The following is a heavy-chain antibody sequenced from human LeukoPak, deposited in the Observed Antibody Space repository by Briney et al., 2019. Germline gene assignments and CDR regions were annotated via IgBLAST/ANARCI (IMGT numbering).Heavy chain of an antibody. CDR1: GYTFSSYG. CDR3: ARDCSGSSCYWIH. CDR2: NSAYNGNT. V-gene: IGHV1-18*01. Sequence: ASVKVSCKASGYTFSSYGISWVRQAPGQGLEWLGYNSAYNGNTNYAQKVQGRITMTTDTSTSTAYMEMRSLRSDDTAVYYCARDCSGSSCYWIHWGQGTLVTVSS. D-gene: IGHD2-15*01. J-gene: IGHJ4*02.